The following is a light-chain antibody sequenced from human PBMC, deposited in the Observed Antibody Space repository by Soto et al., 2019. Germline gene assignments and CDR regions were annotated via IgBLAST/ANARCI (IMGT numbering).Light chain of an antibody. Sequence: EIVLTQSPGTLSVSPGESATLSCRASQSVKNNYLAWYQHKPGQAPRLLLYGAISRAAYIPGRFRGSGSGTYFTLTIFRLEPEDSAVYFCQLYGSSPFTFGPGTKVDIK. CDR3: QLYGSSPFT. CDR2: GAI. J-gene: IGKJ3*01. CDR1: QSVKNNY. V-gene: IGKV3-20*01.